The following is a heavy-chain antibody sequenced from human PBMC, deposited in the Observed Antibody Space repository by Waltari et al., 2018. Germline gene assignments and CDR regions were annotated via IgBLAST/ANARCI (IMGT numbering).Heavy chain of an antibody. V-gene: IGHV3-21*01. Sequence: EVQLVESGGGLVKPGGSLRLSCAASGFTFSIYAMNWVRQAPGKGLAWVSSIRSSGYIYYADSVKGRFTISRDNARNSLYLQMNSLRAEDTAVYYCARDINSREYYWGQGTLVTVSS. CDR3: ARDINSREYY. CDR2: IRSSGYI. D-gene: IGHD3-10*01. J-gene: IGHJ4*02. CDR1: GFTFSIYA.